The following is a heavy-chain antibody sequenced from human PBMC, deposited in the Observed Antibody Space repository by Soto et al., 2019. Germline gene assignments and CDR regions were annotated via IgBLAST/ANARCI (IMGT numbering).Heavy chain of an antibody. CDR1: GFTVTNNY. J-gene: IGHJ6*02. CDR3: ARDYGPPNYYYGMDV. D-gene: IGHD3-10*01. CDR2: IYRGGST. V-gene: IGHV3-53*01. Sequence: GGSLRLSCAASGFTVTNNYMSWVRQAPGKGLEWVSVIYRGGSTYYADSVKGRFTISRDNSKNTLYLQMNSLRTEDTAVYYCARDYGPPNYYYGMDVWGQGTTVTVS.